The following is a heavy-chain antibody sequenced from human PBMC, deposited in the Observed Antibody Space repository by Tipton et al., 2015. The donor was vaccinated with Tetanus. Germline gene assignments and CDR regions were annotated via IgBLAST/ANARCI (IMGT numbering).Heavy chain of an antibody. CDR3: VRDIGGSGSYPDY. D-gene: IGHD3-10*01. CDR1: GFTFSSYA. J-gene: IGHJ4*02. CDR2: ISYDGSHK. Sequence: RSLRLSCAASGFTFSSYAMHWVRQAPGKGLEWVAVISYDGSHKYYADSVKGRFSISRDNSKNTLYLQMNSLRTEDTALYYCVRDIGGSGSYPDYWGRGTLVTVSS. V-gene: IGHV3-30*03.